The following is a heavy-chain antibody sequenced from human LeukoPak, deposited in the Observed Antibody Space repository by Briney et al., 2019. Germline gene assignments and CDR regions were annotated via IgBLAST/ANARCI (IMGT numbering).Heavy chain of an antibody. CDR1: GGSISSYF. CDR3: ARHQDSGYEARYYFDY. D-gene: IGHD5-12*01. J-gene: IGHJ4*02. CDR2: IYYSGST. V-gene: IGHV4-59*08. Sequence: SETLSLTCTVSGGSISSYFWSWIRQPPGKGLEWIGSIYYSGSTDYNPSLMSRVTISVDTSKNQFSLKLSSVTAADTAVYYCARHQDSGYEARYYFDYWGQGTLVTVSS.